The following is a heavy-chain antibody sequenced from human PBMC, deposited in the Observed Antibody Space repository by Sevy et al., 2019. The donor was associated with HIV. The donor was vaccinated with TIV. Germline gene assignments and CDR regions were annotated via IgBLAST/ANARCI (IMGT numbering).Heavy chain of an antibody. D-gene: IGHD5-18*01. CDR3: ARDNPRGYSFGSFDH. Sequence: SETLSLTCTVSGGSISSYYWSWIRQPPGKRLEWIGYVFDIGSTNYNPSLKSRVTISVDTSKNQFSLKLSSVTAADTAVYYCARDNPRGYSFGSFDHWGQGTLVTVSS. CDR2: VFDIGST. V-gene: IGHV4-59*01. J-gene: IGHJ4*02. CDR1: GGSISSYY.